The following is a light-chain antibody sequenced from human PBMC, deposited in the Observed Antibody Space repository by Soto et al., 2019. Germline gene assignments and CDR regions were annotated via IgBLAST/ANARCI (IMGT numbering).Light chain of an antibody. J-gene: IGKJ2*01. CDR3: QQYNSYSS. CDR2: GTS. Sequence: EIVLTQSPGTLSLSPGERATLSCRASQTVSSSYLGWYQQKPGQAPRLLIYGTSSRATGIPDRFSGSGSGTDFTLTISRLEPEDFATYYCQQYNSYSSFGQGTKVDIK. CDR1: QTVSSSY. V-gene: IGKV3-20*01.